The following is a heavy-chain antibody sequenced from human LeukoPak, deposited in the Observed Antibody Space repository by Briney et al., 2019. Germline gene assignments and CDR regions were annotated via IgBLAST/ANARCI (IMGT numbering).Heavy chain of an antibody. J-gene: IGHJ4*02. V-gene: IGHV4-59*01. CDR3: AREASRAGTYYFDY. CDR2: IYYSGST. D-gene: IGHD3-10*01. Sequence: SETLSLTCTVSGGSIRSYYWSCLRHPPGKGLEWIGYIYYSGSTNYNPSLKSRVTISVDTSKNQFSLKLRSVTAADTAVYFCAREASRAGTYYFDYWGQGTLLTVSS. CDR1: GGSIRSYY.